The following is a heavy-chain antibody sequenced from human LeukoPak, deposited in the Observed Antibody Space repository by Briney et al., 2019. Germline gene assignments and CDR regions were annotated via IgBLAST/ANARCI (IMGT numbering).Heavy chain of an antibody. CDR2: IRYDGSNK. Sequence: GGSLRLSCAASGFTFSSYEMNWVRQAPGKGLEWVAFIRYDGSNKYYADSVKGRFTISRDNSKNTLYLQMNSLRAEDTAVYYCAKDQVSSSSWYAVDYWGQGTLVTVSS. V-gene: IGHV3-30*02. CDR3: AKDQVSSSSWYAVDY. D-gene: IGHD6-13*01. CDR1: GFTFSSYE. J-gene: IGHJ4*02.